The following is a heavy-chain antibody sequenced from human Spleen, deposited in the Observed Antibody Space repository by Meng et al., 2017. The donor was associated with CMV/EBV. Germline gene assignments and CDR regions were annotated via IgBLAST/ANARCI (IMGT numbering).Heavy chain of an antibody. J-gene: IGHJ6*02. D-gene: IGHD2-2*01. CDR1: GFTFSSYT. CDR3: ASWWGYCSSTSCPPYYYYGMDV. CDR2: ISSGSGGST. V-gene: IGHV3-23*01. Sequence: GESLKISCTASGFTFSSYTMNWVRQAPGKGLEWVSSISSGSGGSTYYADSVKGRFTISRDNSKNTLYLQMNSLRAEDTAVYYCASWWGYCSSTSCPPYYYYGMDVWGQGTTVTVSS.